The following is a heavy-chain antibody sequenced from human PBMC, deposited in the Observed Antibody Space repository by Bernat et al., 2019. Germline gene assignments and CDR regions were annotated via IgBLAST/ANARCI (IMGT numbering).Heavy chain of an antibody. CDR1: GVSITNYY. Sequence: QVELRESGPGLVKPSETLSLTCTVSGVSITNYYWSWIRQPPGGGLEWIAFIYYSGSTNHNPSLAGRVTISVDTSKSQFSLKLSSVTAADTAVYYCARILGYCSGGTCHWGNAFDVWGQGTMVTVSS. CDR2: IYYSGST. D-gene: IGHD2-15*01. J-gene: IGHJ3*01. CDR3: ARILGYCSGGTCHWGNAFDV. V-gene: IGHV4-59*01.